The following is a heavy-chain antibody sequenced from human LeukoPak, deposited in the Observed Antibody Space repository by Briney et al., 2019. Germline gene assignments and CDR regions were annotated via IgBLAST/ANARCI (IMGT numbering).Heavy chain of an antibody. J-gene: IGHJ4*02. D-gene: IGHD1-26*01. CDR2: ISSSSSYT. CDR3: ARVVSGWELFP. CDR1: GFTFSDYY. V-gene: IGHV3-11*05. Sequence: GGSLRLSCAASGFTFSDYYMSWIRQAPGKGLEWVSYISSSSSYTNYADSVKGRFTISRDNAENSLYLQMNSLRAEDTAVYYCARVVSGWELFPWGQGTLVTVSS.